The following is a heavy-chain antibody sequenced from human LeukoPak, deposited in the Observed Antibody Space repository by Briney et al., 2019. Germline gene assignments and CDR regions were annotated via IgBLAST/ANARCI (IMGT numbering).Heavy chain of an antibody. V-gene: IGHV1-2*02. Sequence: ASVKVSYKASGYTFTGYYMHWVRQAPGQGLEWMGWINPNSGGTNYAQKFQGRVTMTRDTSISTAYMELSRLRSDDTAVYYCVRGRYSSSSLDYWGQGTLVTVSS. CDR2: INPNSGGT. CDR3: VRGRYSSSSLDY. CDR1: GYTFTGYY. D-gene: IGHD6-6*01. J-gene: IGHJ4*02.